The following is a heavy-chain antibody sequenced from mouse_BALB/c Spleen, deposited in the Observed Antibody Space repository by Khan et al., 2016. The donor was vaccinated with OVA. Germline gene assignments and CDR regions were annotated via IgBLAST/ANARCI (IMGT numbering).Heavy chain of an antibody. V-gene: IGHV2-2*02. D-gene: IGHD2-1*01. Sequence: QVQLKQSGPGLVQPSQSLSITCTVSGFSLTDYGLHWVRQSPGKGLEWLGVIWSGGSTDYNAAFISRLSIIKDNSKSQVFFRMNSLQANDTAIYYCARTYFSYGNYGDYYAMDYWGQGTSVTVSS. J-gene: IGHJ4*01. CDR2: IWSGGST. CDR1: GFSLTDYG. CDR3: ARTYFSYGNYGDYYAMDY.